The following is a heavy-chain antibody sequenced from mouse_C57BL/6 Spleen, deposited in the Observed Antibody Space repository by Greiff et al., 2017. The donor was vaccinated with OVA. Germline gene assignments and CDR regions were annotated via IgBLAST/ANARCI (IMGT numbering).Heavy chain of an antibody. J-gene: IGHJ2*01. CDR2: IDPETGGT. V-gene: IGHV1-15*01. D-gene: IGHD4-1*01. CDR1: GYTFTDYE. CDR3: TRSGTGRVLNY. Sequence: QVQLKESGAELVRPGASVTLSCKASGYTFTDYEMHWVKQTPVHGLEWIGAIDPETGGTAYNQKFKGKAILTADKSSSTAYMELRSLTSEDSAVYYCTRSGTGRVLNYWGQGTTLTVSS.